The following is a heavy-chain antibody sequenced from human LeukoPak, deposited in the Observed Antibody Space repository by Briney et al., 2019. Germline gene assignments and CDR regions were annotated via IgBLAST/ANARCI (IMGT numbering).Heavy chain of an antibody. V-gene: IGHV1-18*01. CDR2: ISAYNGNT. Sequence: ASVKVSCKASGYTFTSYGISWVRQAPGQGLEWMGWISAYNGNTNYAQKLQGRVTMTTDTSTSTAYMELRSLRSDDTAVYYCARGGEQWPVRTSLWFDPWGQGTLVTVSS. CDR1: GYTFTSYG. D-gene: IGHD6-19*01. CDR3: ARGGEQWPVRTSLWFDP. J-gene: IGHJ5*02.